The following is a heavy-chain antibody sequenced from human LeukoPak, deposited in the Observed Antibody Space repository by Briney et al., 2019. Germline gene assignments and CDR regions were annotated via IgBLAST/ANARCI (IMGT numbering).Heavy chain of an antibody. J-gene: IGHJ4*02. CDR3: SKDVGKWESLHFFDY. D-gene: IGHD1-26*01. CDR1: GFTFSSYA. Sequence: GGSLRLSCAASGFTFSSYAMSWVRQAPGKGLEWVSGISGSAGSTYYADSVKGRFTISRDNSKNTLYLQMNSLRAEDTAVYYCSKDVGKWESLHFFDYWGQGTLVTVSS. CDR2: ISGSAGST. V-gene: IGHV3-23*01.